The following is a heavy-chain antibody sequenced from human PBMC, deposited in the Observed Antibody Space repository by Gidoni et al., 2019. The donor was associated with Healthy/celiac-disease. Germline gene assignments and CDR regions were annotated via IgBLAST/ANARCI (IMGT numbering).Heavy chain of an antibody. CDR2: INHRGST. CDR1: GGSFSGYY. D-gene: IGHD6-6*01. CDR3: ARLVGSSRRPVDY. V-gene: IGHV4-34*01. J-gene: IGHJ4*02. Sequence: QVQLQQWGAGLLKPSETLSLTCAVYGGSFSGYYWSWIRQPPGKGLEWIGEINHRGSTNYNPSLKSRVTISVDTSKNQFSLKLSSVTAADTAVYYCARLVGSSRRPVDYWGQGTLVTVSS.